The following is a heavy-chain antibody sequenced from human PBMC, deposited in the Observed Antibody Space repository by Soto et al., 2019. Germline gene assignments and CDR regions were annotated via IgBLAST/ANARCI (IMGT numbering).Heavy chain of an antibody. Sequence: VQLVESGGGVVQPGRSLRLSCAASGFTFSDYAMHWVRQAPGKGLEWVAVVSHDGRNTHYADSVKGRFTISRDSSKNTVALEMTRLRAEDTAVYYRARGGRQWLVTSDFNYWGPGALVTVSS. V-gene: IGHV3-30*03. CDR1: GFTFSDYA. CDR2: VSHDGRNT. D-gene: IGHD6-19*01. CDR3: ARGGRQWLVTSDFNY. J-gene: IGHJ4*02.